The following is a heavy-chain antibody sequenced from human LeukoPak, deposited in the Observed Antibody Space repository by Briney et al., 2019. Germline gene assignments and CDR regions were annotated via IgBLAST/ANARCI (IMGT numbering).Heavy chain of an antibody. CDR1: GFTFSSYS. CDR3: ARARGYSYGYQGWFDP. Sequence: GGSQRLSCAASGFTFSSYSMNWVRQAPGKGLEWVSSISSSSSYIYYADSVKGRFTISRDNAKNSLYLQMNSLRAEDTAVYYCARARGYSYGYQGWFDPWGQGTLVTVSS. D-gene: IGHD5-18*01. J-gene: IGHJ5*02. CDR2: ISSSSSYI. V-gene: IGHV3-21*01.